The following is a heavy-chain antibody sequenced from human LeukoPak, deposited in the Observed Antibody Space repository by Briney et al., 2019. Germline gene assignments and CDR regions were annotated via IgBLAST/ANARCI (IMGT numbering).Heavy chain of an antibody. CDR1: GYIFTSNY. Sequence: GASVKVSCKASGYIFTSNYIHWVRQAPGQGLEWMGIINPSGGSTNYAQKLQGRVTMTRDTSTSTVYMELSSLRSEDSAVYYCARDTDYGDDSWFDPWGQGTLVTVSS. CDR3: ARDTDYGDDSWFDP. CDR2: INPSGGST. D-gene: IGHD4-17*01. J-gene: IGHJ5*02. V-gene: IGHV1-46*04.